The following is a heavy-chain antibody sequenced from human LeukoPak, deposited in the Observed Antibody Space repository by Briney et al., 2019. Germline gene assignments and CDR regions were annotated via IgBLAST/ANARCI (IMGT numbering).Heavy chain of an antibody. V-gene: IGHV3-53*01. Sequence: PGGSLSLSCAASGLTFSSYAMSWVRPAPGKGLEWVSVIYSGGSTYYADSVKGRFTISRDNSKNTLYLQMNSLRAEDTAVYYCARDCGGNLGWFDPWGQGTLVTVSS. CDR3: ARDCGGNLGWFDP. J-gene: IGHJ5*02. CDR1: GLTFSSYA. CDR2: IYSGGST. D-gene: IGHD4-23*01.